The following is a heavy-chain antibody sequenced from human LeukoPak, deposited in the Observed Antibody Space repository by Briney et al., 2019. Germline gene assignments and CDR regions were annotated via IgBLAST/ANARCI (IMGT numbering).Heavy chain of an antibody. CDR2: IYSSGST. J-gene: IGHJ4*02. V-gene: IGHV4-4*07. D-gene: IGHD6-19*01. CDR3: ARAAGRYSSGRYYFDY. Sequence: SETLSLTCTVSGVSISTYYWSWIRQPAGKGLEWIGRIYSSGSTNYNPSLKSRVTMSVDTSKNQFSLKLNSVTAADTAVYYCARAAGRYSSGRYYFDYWGQGTLVTVSS. CDR1: GVSISTYY.